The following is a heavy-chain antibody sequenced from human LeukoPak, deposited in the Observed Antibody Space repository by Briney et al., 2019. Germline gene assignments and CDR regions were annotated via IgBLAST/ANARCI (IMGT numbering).Heavy chain of an antibody. J-gene: IGHJ3*02. V-gene: IGHV4-39*01. CDR1: GGSISSSSYY. Sequence: SETLSLTCTVSGGSISSSSYYWGWIRQPPGKGLEWIGSIYYSGSTYYNPSLKSRVTISVDTSKNQFSLKLSSVTAADTAVYYCARQESIVVVTGGAFDIWGQGTIVTVSS. CDR2: IYYSGST. CDR3: ARQESIVVVTGGAFDI. D-gene: IGHD3-22*01.